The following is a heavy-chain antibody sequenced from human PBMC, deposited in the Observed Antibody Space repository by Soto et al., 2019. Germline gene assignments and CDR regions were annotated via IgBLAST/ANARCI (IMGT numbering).Heavy chain of an antibody. CDR3: SGLLWFGEQLYDDYYGMDV. J-gene: IGHJ6*02. CDR2: LRSKPYGGAT. V-gene: IGHV3-49*03. D-gene: IGHD3-10*01. CDR1: GLTIGDYT. Sequence: EVQLAESRGGVIQPGRSLRLSCTDAGLTIGDYTIRWIRQAPGKGLEWVGLLRSKPYGGATEYAASVKGKFAISRDDSESIAYLQMNSLKTGDTAVYYSSGLLWFGEQLYDDYYGMDVWGQGTTVTVSS.